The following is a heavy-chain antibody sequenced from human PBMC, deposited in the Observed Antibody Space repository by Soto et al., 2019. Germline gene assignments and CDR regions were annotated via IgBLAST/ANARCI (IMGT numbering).Heavy chain of an antibody. CDR2: INPNSGGT. J-gene: IGHJ3*02. D-gene: IGHD6-19*01. CDR1: GYTFTGYY. CDR3: ARLTSSGWYSGDDAFDI. Sequence: ASVKVSCKASGYTFTGYYMHWVRQAPGQGLEWMGWINPNSGGTNYAQKFQGRVTMTKNTSISTAYMELSSLRSEDTAVYYCARLTSSGWYSGDDAFDIWGQGTMVTVSS. V-gene: IGHV1-2*02.